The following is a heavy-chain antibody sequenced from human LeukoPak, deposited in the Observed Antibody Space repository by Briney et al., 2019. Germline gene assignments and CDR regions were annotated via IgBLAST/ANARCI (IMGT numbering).Heavy chain of an antibody. D-gene: IGHD1-26*01. J-gene: IGHJ4*02. Sequence: GASVKVSCKASGYTFTSYDINWVRQAPGQGLEWMGWINPNSGGTNYAQKFQGRVTMTRDTSISTAYMELSRLRSDDTAVYYCARDRPLYSGSYPDYWGQGTLVTVSS. CDR3: ARDRPLYSGSYPDY. CDR2: INPNSGGT. V-gene: IGHV1-2*02. CDR1: GYTFTSYD.